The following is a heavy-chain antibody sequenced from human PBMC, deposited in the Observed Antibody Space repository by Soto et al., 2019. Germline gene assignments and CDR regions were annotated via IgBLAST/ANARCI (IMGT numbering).Heavy chain of an antibody. CDR3: ARDDYGSGSYYYYYGMDV. D-gene: IGHD3-10*01. CDR2: INHSGST. CDR1: GGCFSGYC. J-gene: IGHJ6*02. Sequence: SETLSLTCAVYGGCFSGYCWSWIRQPPGKGLEWIGEINHSGSTNYNPSLKSRVTISVDTSKNQFSLKLSSVTAADTAVYYCARDDYGSGSYYYYYGMDVWGQGTTVTVSS. V-gene: IGHV4-34*01.